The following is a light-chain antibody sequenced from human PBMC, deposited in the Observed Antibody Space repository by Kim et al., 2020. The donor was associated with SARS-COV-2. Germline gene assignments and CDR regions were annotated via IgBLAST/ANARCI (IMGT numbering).Light chain of an antibody. V-gene: IGLV3-1*01. CDR1: KLGNKD. CDR3: QAWDSNTRI. CDR2: QRV. J-gene: IGLJ7*01. Sequence: SVSPGQTASITCFGDKLGNKDVYWYQQRPRQSPVLVIYQRVKRPSGIPERFSASNSGNTATLTISGTQPTDEADYYCQAWDSNTRIFGSGTQLTVL.